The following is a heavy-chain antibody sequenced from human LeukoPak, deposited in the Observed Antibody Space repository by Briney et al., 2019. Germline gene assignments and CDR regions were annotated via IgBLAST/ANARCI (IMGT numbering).Heavy chain of an antibody. D-gene: IGHD1-26*01. Sequence: GGSLRLSCAASGFFFTNYEMNWVRQAPGKGLEWVSYISSSGSTPYYADSVKGRFTISRDNAKNSLYLQMNSLRAEDTAVYYCARGGGSYVDYWGQGTLVTVSS. CDR1: GFFFTNYE. CDR2: ISSSGSTP. CDR3: ARGGGSYVDY. J-gene: IGHJ4*02. V-gene: IGHV3-48*03.